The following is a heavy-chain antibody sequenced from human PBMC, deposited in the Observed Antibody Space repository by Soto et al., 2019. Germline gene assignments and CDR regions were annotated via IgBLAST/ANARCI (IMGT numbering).Heavy chain of an antibody. Sequence: GCSLRLSCAASGFTFSSYGMHWVRQAPGKGLEWVAVISYDGSNKYYADSVKGRFTISRDNSKNTLYLQMNSLRAEDTAVYYCAKVPTVTTYYYYGMDVWGQGTTVTASS. D-gene: IGHD4-17*01. CDR1: GFTFSSYG. V-gene: IGHV3-30*18. CDR3: AKVPTVTTYYYYGMDV. J-gene: IGHJ6*02. CDR2: ISYDGSNK.